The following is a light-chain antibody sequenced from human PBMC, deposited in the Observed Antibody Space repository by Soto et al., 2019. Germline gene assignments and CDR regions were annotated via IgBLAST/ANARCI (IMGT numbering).Light chain of an antibody. CDR3: QQSYRTPLT. J-gene: IGKJ4*01. CDR1: QRLSSY. Sequence: DIQMTQSPSSLSASVGDRVTITCPASQRLSSYLNWYQQKPGKAPKLLIYAASSLQSGVPSRFSGSGSGTDFTLTISSRQPEDFATYYCQQSYRTPLTFGGGTKVEIK. V-gene: IGKV1-39*01. CDR2: AAS.